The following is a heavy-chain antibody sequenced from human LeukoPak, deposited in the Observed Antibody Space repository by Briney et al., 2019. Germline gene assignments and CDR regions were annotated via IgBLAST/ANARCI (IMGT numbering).Heavy chain of an antibody. Sequence: GESLKISCKGSGYSFTSYWIGWVRQMPGKGLEWMGIIYPGDSDTRYSPSFQGQVTISADKSISTAYLQWSSLKASDTAMYYCARPGVPAAGTHDAFDIWGQGTMVTVSS. D-gene: IGHD6-13*01. CDR1: GYSFTSYW. CDR2: IYPGDSDT. J-gene: IGHJ3*02. V-gene: IGHV5-51*01. CDR3: ARPGVPAAGTHDAFDI.